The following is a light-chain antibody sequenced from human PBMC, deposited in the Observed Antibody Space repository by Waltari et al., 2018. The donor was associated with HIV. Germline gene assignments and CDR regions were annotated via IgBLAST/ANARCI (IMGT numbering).Light chain of an antibody. CDR3: QQYDSYSWDP. Sequence: DTQMTQSPPTLSASVGARVTITCRASQSISSWLAWYQQKPGKAPKVLIYKASSLESGVPSRFSGSGSGTEFTLTISSLQPDDIATYYCQQYDSYSWDPFGQGTKVEIK. V-gene: IGKV1-5*03. J-gene: IGKJ1*01. CDR1: QSISSW. CDR2: KAS.